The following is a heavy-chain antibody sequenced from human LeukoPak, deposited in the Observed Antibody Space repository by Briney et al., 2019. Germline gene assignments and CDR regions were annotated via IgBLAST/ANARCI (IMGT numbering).Heavy chain of an antibody. CDR1: GGSISSGSYY. J-gene: IGHJ4*02. D-gene: IGHD4-17*01. CDR3: ARDENYGIFFNVDY. Sequence: SETLSLTCTVSGGSISSGSYYWNWIRQPPGKGLEWIGYVFHTGSTNYNPSLKSRVTISVDTSKNQFSLKLSSVTAADTAVYYCARDENYGIFFNVDYWGQGTLVTVSS. V-gene: IGHV4-61*01. CDR2: VFHTGST.